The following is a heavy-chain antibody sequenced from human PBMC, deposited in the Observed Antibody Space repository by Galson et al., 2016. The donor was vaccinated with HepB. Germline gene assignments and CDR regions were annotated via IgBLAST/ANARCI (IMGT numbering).Heavy chain of an antibody. V-gene: IGHV3-48*03. J-gene: IGHJ5*02. Sequence: SLRLSCAGSGFKFSDYEMHWVRQAPGQGLEWISYISTSGAVIHYSDSVKGRFTISRDNARNSLYLQMSSLRVEDTAVYYCAKNGEYLDPWGQGTPVTVSS. CDR1: GFKFSDYE. D-gene: IGHD2-2*01. CDR3: AKNGEYLDP. CDR2: ISTSGAVI.